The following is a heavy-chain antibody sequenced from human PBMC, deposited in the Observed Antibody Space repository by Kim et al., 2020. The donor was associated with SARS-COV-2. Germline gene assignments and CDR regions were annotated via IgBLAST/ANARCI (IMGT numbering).Heavy chain of an antibody. D-gene: IGHD3-10*01. V-gene: IGHV4-34*01. CDR3: ARAGHGITMVRGVIGY. J-gene: IGHJ4*02. Sequence: SLKSRVTISVDTSKNQFSLKLSSVTAADTAVYYCARAGHGITMVRGVIGYWGQGTLVTVSS.